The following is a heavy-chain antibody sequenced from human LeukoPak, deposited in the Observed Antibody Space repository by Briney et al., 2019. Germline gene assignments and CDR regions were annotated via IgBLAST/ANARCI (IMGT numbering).Heavy chain of an antibody. CDR3: AREGSYYDILTGYSEEAYYFDY. Sequence: GASVTVSCTASGGTFSSYAISWVRQAPGQGLEWMGGIIPIFGTANYAQKLQGRVTITADESTSTAYMELSRLRSEDTAVYYCAREGSYYDILTGYSEEAYYFDYWGQGTLVTAS. D-gene: IGHD3-9*01. V-gene: IGHV1-69*13. J-gene: IGHJ4*02. CDR2: IIPIFGTA. CDR1: GGTFSSYA.